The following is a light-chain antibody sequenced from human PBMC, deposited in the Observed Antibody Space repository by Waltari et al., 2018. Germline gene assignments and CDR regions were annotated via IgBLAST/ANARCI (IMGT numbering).Light chain of an antibody. V-gene: IGKV3-20*01. CDR3: QHHFRLPAT. CDR2: GAS. J-gene: IGKJ1*01. Sequence: IMLTQSPGTLSLSPGERATLSCRASQSISRYLAWYQQNPGQAPRLLIYGASTRATGIPDRFSGSGSGTDFSLTISGLVPEDSAVYYCQHHFRLPATFGQGTKVEIK. CDR1: QSISRY.